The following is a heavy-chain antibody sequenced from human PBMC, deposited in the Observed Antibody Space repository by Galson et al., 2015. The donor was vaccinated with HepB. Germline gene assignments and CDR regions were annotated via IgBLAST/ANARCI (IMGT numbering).Heavy chain of an antibody. V-gene: IGHV5-51*01. Sequence: QSGAEVKKPGESLKISCKGSGYSFTNYWIAWVRQMPGKGLEWMGIIHPGDSDIRHRPSFQGQVTISVDKSLTTAYLQWKSLKASDSAMYCCARVNTTGHSFYHMDVWGTGTTVTVSS. CDR1: GYSFTNYW. CDR2: IHPGDSDI. J-gene: IGHJ6*03. CDR3: ARVNTTGHSFYHMDV. D-gene: IGHD5-18*01.